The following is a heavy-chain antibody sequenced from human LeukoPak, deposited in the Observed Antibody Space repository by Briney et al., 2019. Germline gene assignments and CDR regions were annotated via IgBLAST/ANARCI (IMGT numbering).Heavy chain of an antibody. CDR3: ARVGDYGGNYRPFDS. CDR1: GFTFSSYG. J-gene: IGHJ4*02. D-gene: IGHD4-23*01. V-gene: IGHV3-30*03. Sequence: GGSLRLSCAASGFTFSSYGMHWVRQAPGKGLEWVALISYDGSNKYYADSVKGRFTISRDNAKNSLYLEMNSLRAEDTAVYYCARVGDYGGNYRPFDSWGQGTLVTVSS. CDR2: ISYDGSNK.